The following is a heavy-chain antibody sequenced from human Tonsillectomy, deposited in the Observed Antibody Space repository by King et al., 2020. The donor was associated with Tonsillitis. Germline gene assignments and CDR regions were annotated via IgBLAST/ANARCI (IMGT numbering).Heavy chain of an antibody. V-gene: IGHV3-7*01. CDR1: GFTFSGYW. Sequence: VQLVESGGGLVQPGGSLRLSCAASGFTFSGYWMTWVRQAPGKGLEWVANIKQDGSEKYYLDSVKGRFTISRDNAKNSLYLQMNSLRAEDTAVYYCARVRGSFCVDYWGQGTLVTVSS. J-gene: IGHJ4*02. D-gene: IGHD1-26*01. CDR3: ARVRGSFCVDY. CDR2: IKQDGSEK.